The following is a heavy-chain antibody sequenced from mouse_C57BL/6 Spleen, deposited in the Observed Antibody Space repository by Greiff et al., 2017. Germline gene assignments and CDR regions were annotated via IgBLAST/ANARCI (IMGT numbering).Heavy chain of an antibody. CDR1: GFTFSSYT. CDR2: ISGGGGNT. D-gene: IGHD1-1*01. Sequence: EVQRVESGGGLVKPGGSLKLSCAASGFTFSSYTMSWVRQTPEKRLEWVATISGGGGNTYYPARVKGRFTISRANAKTTQYLQMSGLRSENTALYYCARQGYCGSSSAWLAYWGQGTLVTVSA. V-gene: IGHV5-9*01. J-gene: IGHJ3*01. CDR3: ARQGYCGSSSAWLAY.